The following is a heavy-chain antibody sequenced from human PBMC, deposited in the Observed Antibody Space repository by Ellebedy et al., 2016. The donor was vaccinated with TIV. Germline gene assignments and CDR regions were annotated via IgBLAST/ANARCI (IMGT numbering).Heavy chain of an antibody. D-gene: IGHD3-22*01. CDR1: GFTFSSYA. Sequence: GESLKISCAASGFTFSSYAMSWVRQAPGKGLEWVSAISGSGGSTYYADSVKGRFTISRDNSKNTLYLQMNSLRAEDTAVYYCARKYYYHSSGYFFDPWGQGTLVTVSS. V-gene: IGHV3-23*01. CDR2: ISGSGGST. J-gene: IGHJ5*02. CDR3: ARKYYYHSSGYFFDP.